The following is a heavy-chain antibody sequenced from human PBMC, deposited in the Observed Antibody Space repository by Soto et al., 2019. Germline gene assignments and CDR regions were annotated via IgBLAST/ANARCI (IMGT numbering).Heavy chain of an antibody. CDR3: ARSDYYDSSGYLDY. V-gene: IGHV3-9*01. J-gene: IGHJ4*02. CDR1: GFTFGDYA. D-gene: IGHD3-22*01. Sequence: EVQLVESGGGLVQPGRSLRVSCAASGFTFGDYAMHWVRQAPGKGLEWVSGISWNSGSIGYADSVKGRFTISRDNAKNSLYLQMNSLRAEDTALYYCARSDYYDSSGYLDYWGQGTLVTVSS. CDR2: ISWNSGSI.